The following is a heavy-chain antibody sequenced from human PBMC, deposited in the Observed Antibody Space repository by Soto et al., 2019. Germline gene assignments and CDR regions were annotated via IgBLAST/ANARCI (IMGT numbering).Heavy chain of an antibody. J-gene: IGHJ6*03. CDR1: GDSVSSNSAA. V-gene: IGHV6-1*01. D-gene: IGHD1-1*01. CDR3: ARGSWDDVSGHYYMDV. Sequence: QVQLQQLGPGLVKPSQTLSLTCDISGDSVSSNSAAWNWIRQTPSRGLEWLGRTYYRSKWYSNYAISVKSRVTVNPDTFKNQFSLQLNSVTPEDTAVYYCARGSWDDVSGHYYMDVWGKGTTVTVSS. CDR2: TYYRSKWYS.